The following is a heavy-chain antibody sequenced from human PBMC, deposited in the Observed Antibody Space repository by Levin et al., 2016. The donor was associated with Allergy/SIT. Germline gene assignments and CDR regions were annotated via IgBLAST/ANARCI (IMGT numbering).Heavy chain of an antibody. V-gene: IGHV1-2*04. J-gene: IGHJ3*02. CDR3: ASSPGYSSSSAFDI. Sequence: ASVKVSCKASGYTFTGYYMHWVRQAPGQGLEWMGWINPNSGGTNYAQKFQGWVTMTRDTSISTAYMELSRLRSDDTAVYYCASSPGYSSSSAFDIWGQGTMVTVSS. D-gene: IGHD6-13*01. CDR2: INPNSGGT. CDR1: GYTFTGYY.